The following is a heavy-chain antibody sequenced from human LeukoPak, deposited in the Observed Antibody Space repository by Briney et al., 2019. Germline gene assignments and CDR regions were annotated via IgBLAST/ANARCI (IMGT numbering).Heavy chain of an antibody. J-gene: IGHJ4*02. CDR1: GGSISSYY. CDR2: IHPSGST. CDR3: ARGPPPDFDY. V-gene: IGHV4-4*07. Sequence: PTETLSLTCTVSGGSISSYYWSWIRQPAGKGPEWIGRIHPSGSTNYNPSLKSRVTLSVDTSKNQFSLKLNSVTAADTAVYYCARGPPPDFDYWGRGTLVTVSS.